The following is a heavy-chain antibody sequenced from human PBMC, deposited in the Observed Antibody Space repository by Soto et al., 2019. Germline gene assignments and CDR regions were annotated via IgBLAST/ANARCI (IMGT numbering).Heavy chain of an antibody. Sequence: PGGSLRLSCAASGFTFSSYGMHWVRQAPGKGLEWVAVIWYDGSNKYYADSVKGRFSISRDNAKNSLYLQMNSLRGDDTAIYYCVRSGDNYNLLDYWGQGTLVTVSS. J-gene: IGHJ4*02. CDR1: GFTFSSYG. CDR2: IWYDGSNK. CDR3: VRSGDNYNLLDY. D-gene: IGHD1-1*01. V-gene: IGHV3-33*01.